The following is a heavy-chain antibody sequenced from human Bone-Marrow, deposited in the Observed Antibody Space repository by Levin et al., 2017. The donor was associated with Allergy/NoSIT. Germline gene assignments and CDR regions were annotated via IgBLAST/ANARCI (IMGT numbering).Heavy chain of an antibody. D-gene: IGHD4-17*01. J-gene: IGHJ4*02. Sequence: SETLSLTCTVSGGSISSGDYYWSWIRQPPGKGLEWIGYIYYSGSTYYNPSLKSRVTISVDTSKNQFSLKLSSVTAADTAVYYCARERRMTTVTTHLDYWGQGTLVTVSS. CDR3: ARERRMTTVTTHLDY. CDR1: GGSISSGDYY. CDR2: IYYSGST. V-gene: IGHV4-30-4*01.